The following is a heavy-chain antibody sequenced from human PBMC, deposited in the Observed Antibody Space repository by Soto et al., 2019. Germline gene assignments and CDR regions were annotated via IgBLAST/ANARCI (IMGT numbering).Heavy chain of an antibody. Sequence: EMQLLESGGGLVQPGGSLRLSCAASGFTFNTYGMTWVRQAPGKGLEWVSTISDTGGSIHYADSVKGRFTISRDNPKNTLYLQMNSLRAEDTAIYYCAKDRPRDYSVAAPRGDWFDPWGQGTLVTVSS. J-gene: IGHJ5*02. D-gene: IGHD6-13*01. CDR3: AKDRPRDYSVAAPRGDWFDP. CDR1: GFTFNTYG. CDR2: ISDTGGSI. V-gene: IGHV3-23*01.